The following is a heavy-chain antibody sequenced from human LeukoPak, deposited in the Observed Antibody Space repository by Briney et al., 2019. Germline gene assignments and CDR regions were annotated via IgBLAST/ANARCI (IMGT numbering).Heavy chain of an antibody. J-gene: IGHJ4*02. V-gene: IGHV1-18*01. CDR1: GYTFTSYG. Sequence: GASVRVSCKASGYTFTSYGISWVRQAPGQGLEWMGWISAYNGDTNYAQKLQGRVTMTTDTSTSTAYMELRSLRSDDTAVYYCARVPPGGSPDYWGQGTLVTVSS. D-gene: IGHD1-26*01. CDR3: ARVPPGGSPDY. CDR2: ISAYNGDT.